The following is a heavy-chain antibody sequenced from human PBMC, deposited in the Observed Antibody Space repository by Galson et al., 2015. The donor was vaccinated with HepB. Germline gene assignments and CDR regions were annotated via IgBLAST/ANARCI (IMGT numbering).Heavy chain of an antibody. CDR2: INPNSGGT. CDR1: GYTFTGYY. J-gene: IGHJ6*03. V-gene: IGHV1-2*02. CDR3: ARGGYNYLFAAYMDV. Sequence: SVKVSCKASGYTFTGYYMHWVRQAPGQGLEWMGWINPNSGGTNYAQKFQGRVTMTRDTPISTAYMELSRLRSDDTAVYYCARGGYNYLFAAYMDVWGKGATVTVSS. D-gene: IGHD5-24*01.